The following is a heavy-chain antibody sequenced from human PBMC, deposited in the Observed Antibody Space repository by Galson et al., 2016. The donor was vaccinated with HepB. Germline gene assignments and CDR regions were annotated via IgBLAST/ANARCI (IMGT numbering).Heavy chain of an antibody. CDR3: AIAGSAAGWVAH. V-gene: IGHV1-8*01. J-gene: IGHJ1*01. CDR2: MNPSSGYT. CDR1: GYTFASYD. D-gene: IGHD6-25*01. Sequence: SVKVSCKASGYTFASYDINWVRQSTGQGLEWMGWMNPSSGYTVYAQKFQGRVAMTKDTSIMTAYMELSSLTSEDTAVYYCAIAGSAAGWVAHWGQGTLVTVSS.